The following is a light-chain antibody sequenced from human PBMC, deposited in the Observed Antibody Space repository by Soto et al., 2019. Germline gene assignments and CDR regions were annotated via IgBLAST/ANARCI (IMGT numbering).Light chain of an antibody. CDR3: QQSYSAPLN. CDR1: QSINSY. J-gene: IGKJ4*01. V-gene: IGKV1-39*01. CDR2: AAS. Sequence: DIPMTQSPSSLSASVGDRITITCRASQSINSYLNWYQQKPGKAPKVLIYAASSLQSGVPSRFSGSRSGTEFTLTINGLQPEDVATYYCQQSYSAPLNFGGGTRVEIK.